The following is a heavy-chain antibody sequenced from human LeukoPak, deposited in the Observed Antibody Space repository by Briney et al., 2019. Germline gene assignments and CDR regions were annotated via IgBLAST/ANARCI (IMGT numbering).Heavy chain of an antibody. V-gene: IGHV3-7*04. CDR1: GFTFSDYW. CDR2: INQDGREQ. CDR3: TGGALDY. J-gene: IGHJ4*02. Sequence: GGSLRLSCAASGFTFSDYWMSWVRQGPGQGLEWVAKINQDGREQHFVDSVKGRFTISRDNAKNSLFLQMDSLRAEDTAVYYCTGGALDYWGQGALVTVS.